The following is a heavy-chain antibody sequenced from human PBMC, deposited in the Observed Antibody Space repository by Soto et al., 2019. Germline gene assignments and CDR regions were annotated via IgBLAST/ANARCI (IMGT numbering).Heavy chain of an antibody. V-gene: IGHV4-30-2*01. D-gene: IGHD3-10*01. Sequence: PSETLSLTCAVSGDSISSGGCSWSSIRRPPGKGLEWIGYIYHSGSTYYNPSLKSRVTISVDRSKNQFSLKLSSVTAADTAVYYCARTKYYYGSGSYYDYWGPGTLVTVSS. CDR2: IYHSGST. CDR3: ARTKYYYGSGSYYDY. J-gene: IGHJ4*02. CDR1: GDSISSGGCS.